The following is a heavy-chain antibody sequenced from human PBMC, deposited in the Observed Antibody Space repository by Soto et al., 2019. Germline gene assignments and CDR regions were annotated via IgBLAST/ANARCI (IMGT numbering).Heavy chain of an antibody. J-gene: IGHJ6*02. CDR3: ARDGGCSSTSCYTVYGMDV. V-gene: IGHV1-46*01. D-gene: IGHD2-2*02. Sequence: ASVKVSCKASGFSFSDYFMHWVRQAPGQGLEWMGIINPSGDSRNYAQKFQGRVTITRDTSTSTAYMELSSLRSEDTAVYYCARDGGCSSTSCYTVYGMDVCGQGTTVTVSS. CDR2: INPSGDSR. CDR1: GFSFSDYF.